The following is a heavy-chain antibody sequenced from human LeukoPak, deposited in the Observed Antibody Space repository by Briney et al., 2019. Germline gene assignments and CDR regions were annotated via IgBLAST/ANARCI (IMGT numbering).Heavy chain of an antibody. Sequence: GASVKVSCKASGYSFTGYYIQWERHAPGQGLEWMGWINPNSGGTNYAQKFQGRVTMTKDTSISTAYMEVSRLRSDDTAVYFCARSDYYYYYMDVWGKGTTVTVSS. CDR2: INPNSGGT. V-gene: IGHV1-2*02. CDR1: GYSFTGYY. CDR3: ARSDYYYYYMDV. J-gene: IGHJ6*03.